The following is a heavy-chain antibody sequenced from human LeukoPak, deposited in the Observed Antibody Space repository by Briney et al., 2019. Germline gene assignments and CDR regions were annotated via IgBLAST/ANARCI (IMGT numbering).Heavy chain of an antibody. Sequence: GGSLRLSCAASGFTFINYWMDWVRQGQRQGVVWVARTNTHGTSANYADSVKGRFIISRDNANNTLYLQMNGLRDEDTGVYYALAGYYYYYMDVWGKGTTVTVSS. CDR3: LAGYYYYYMDV. V-gene: IGHV3-74*01. CDR1: GFTFINYW. D-gene: IGHD6-13*01. CDR2: TNTHGTSA. J-gene: IGHJ6*03.